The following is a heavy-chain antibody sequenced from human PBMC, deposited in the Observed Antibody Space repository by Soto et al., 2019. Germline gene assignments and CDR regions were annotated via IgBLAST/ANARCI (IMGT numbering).Heavy chain of an antibody. Sequence: XVCLRVSLAASGFIFTRYRMNWVRQAPGKGLDWVSSISSTTNYIYYGDSMKGRFTISRDNAKNSLYLEMNSLRAEDTAVYYCARESEDLTSNFDYWGQGTLVTVSS. CDR2: ISSTTNYI. CDR3: ARESEDLTSNFDY. V-gene: IGHV3-21*06. J-gene: IGHJ4*02. CDR1: GFIFTRYR.